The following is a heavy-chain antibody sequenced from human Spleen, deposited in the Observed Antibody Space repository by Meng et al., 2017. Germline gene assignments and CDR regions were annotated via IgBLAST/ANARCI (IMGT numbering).Heavy chain of an antibody. CDR1: GFTLSGHW. J-gene: IGHJ1*01. CDR3: TNDRLSH. Sequence: GGSLRLSCAASGFTLSGHWMHWVRQAPGQGLVWVSRINPDGNTPTYADSVKGRFTISRDNAKSTLYLQLNSLRAEDTAVYYCTNDRLSHWSQGTLVTVSS. CDR2: INPDGNTP. V-gene: IGHV3-74*01. D-gene: IGHD1-1*01.